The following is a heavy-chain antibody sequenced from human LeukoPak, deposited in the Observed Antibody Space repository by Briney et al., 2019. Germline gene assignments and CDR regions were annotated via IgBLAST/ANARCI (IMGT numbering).Heavy chain of an antibody. V-gene: IGHV3-30*02. CDR1: GFTFSNYA. Sequence: GGSLKLSCAASGFTFSNYAMHWVRQAPGKGLEWVTFIRYDGSNKYYADSVKGRFTTSRDNSKNTLYLQMNSLRAEDTAVYYCAKGRYYNILTGYPRQYYFDYWGRDTLVTVSS. J-gene: IGHJ4*02. CDR2: IRYDGSNK. CDR3: AKGRYYNILTGYPRQYYFDY. D-gene: IGHD3-9*01.